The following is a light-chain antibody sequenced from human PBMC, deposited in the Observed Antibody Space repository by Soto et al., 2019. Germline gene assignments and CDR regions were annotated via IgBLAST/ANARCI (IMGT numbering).Light chain of an antibody. V-gene: IGLV2-14*01. CDR2: EVT. J-gene: IGLJ1*01. CDR1: SSDIGGYNS. CDR3: TSYTPIVTLGSV. Sequence: QSVLTQPASVSGSPGQSITISCTGTSSDIGGYNSVSWYQQHPGRAPRLIIYEVTNRPSGVSNRFSASKSGNTASLTISGLQAEDEADYSCTSYTPIVTLGSVFGTGTKVTV.